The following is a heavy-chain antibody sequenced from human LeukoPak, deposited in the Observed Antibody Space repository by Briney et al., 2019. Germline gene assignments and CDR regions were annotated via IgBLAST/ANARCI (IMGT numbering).Heavy chain of an antibody. J-gene: IGHJ4*02. Sequence: PGGSLRLSCAASGFTFSSYGMHWVRQAPGKGLEWVAVISYDGSNKYYADSVKGRFTISRDNPKNTLYLQMNSLRAEDTAVYYCAKVTFGELLIPLDYWGQGTLVTVSS. CDR1: GFTFSSYG. V-gene: IGHV3-30*18. CDR2: ISYDGSNK. D-gene: IGHD3-10*01. CDR3: AKVTFGELLIPLDY.